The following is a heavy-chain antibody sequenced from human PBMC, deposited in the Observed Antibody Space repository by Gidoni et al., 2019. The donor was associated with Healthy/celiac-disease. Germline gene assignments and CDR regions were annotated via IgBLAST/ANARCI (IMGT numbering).Heavy chain of an antibody. J-gene: IGHJ6*02. D-gene: IGHD3-22*01. Sequence: GLEWIGEINHSGSTNYNPSLKSRVTISVYTSKNKFSLKLSSVTAADTAVYYCARGVGGDYYDSSGYPLYYYGMEVWGQGTTVTVSS. CDR3: ARGVGGDYYDSSGYPLYYYGMEV. CDR2: INHSGST. V-gene: IGHV4-34*01.